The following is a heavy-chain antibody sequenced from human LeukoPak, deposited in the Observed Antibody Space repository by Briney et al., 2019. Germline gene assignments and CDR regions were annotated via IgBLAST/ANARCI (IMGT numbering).Heavy chain of an antibody. J-gene: IGHJ4*02. D-gene: IGHD1-26*01. CDR2: MYYSGST. CDR1: GGSISSSGYY. Sequence: TSETLSLTCTVSGGSISSSGYYWGWIRQPPGKGLEWIGSMYYSGSTYYNPSLKSRVTISVDTSKNHFSLKLSSVTAADTAVYYCARDGVAFSGSYCVYWGQGTLVTVSS. CDR3: ARDGVAFSGSYCVY. V-gene: IGHV4-39*07.